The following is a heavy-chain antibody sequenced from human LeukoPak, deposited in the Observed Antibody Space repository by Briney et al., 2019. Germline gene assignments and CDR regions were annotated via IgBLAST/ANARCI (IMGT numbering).Heavy chain of an antibody. V-gene: IGHV3-23*01. CDR2: ISGSGVST. J-gene: IGHJ4*02. CDR1: GFTFSSYD. D-gene: IGHD1-26*01. Sequence: GGSLRLSCAASGFTFSSYDMNWVRQAPAKGLEWVSLISGSGVSTYYADSVKGRFTISRDNSKNTLYLQMNSLRAEDTAIYYCAKVTRGSYLFDYWGQGTLVTVSS. CDR3: AKVTRGSYLFDY.